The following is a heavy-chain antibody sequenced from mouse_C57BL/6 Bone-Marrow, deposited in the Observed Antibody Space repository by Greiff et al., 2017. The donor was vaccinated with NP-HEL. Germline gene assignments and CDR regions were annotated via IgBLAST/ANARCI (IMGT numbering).Heavy chain of an antibody. CDR3: ARFGWLDY. CDR1: GYTFTSYW. D-gene: IGHD1-2*01. J-gene: IGHJ2*01. V-gene: IGHV1-64*01. Sequence: QVHVKQPGAELVKPGASVKLSCKASGYTFTSYWMHWVKQRPGQGLEWIGMIHPNSGSTNYNEKFKSKATLTVDKSSSTAYMQLSSLTSEDSAVYYCARFGWLDYWGQGTTLTVSS. CDR2: IHPNSGST.